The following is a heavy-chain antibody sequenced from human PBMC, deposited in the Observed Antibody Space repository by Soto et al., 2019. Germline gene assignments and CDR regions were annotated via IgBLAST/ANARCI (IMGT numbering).Heavy chain of an antibody. J-gene: IGHJ6*02. CDR3: AKSITIFGGVTRPEYYGMDV. D-gene: IGHD3-3*01. CDR1: GFTFSSYG. CDR2: ISYDGSNK. Sequence: QVQLVESGGGVVQPGRSLRLSCAASGFTFSSYGMHWVRQAPGKGLEWVAVISYDGSNKYYADYVKGRFTISRDNSKKTLYLQMNSLRAEDTAVYYCAKSITIFGGVTRPEYYGMDVWGQVTTVTVSS. V-gene: IGHV3-30*18.